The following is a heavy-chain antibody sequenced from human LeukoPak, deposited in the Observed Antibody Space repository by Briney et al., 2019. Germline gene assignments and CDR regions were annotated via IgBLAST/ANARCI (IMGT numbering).Heavy chain of an antibody. D-gene: IGHD2/OR15-2a*01. CDR1: GFTFSSYS. Sequence: NPGGSLRLSCAASGFTFSSYSMNWVRQAPGKGLEWVSSISSSSSYIYYADSVKGRFTISRDNAKNSLYLQMNSLRVEDTAVYYCAGSFLARSTASEPDYWGQGTLVTVSS. CDR2: ISSSSSYI. CDR3: AGSFLARSTASEPDY. J-gene: IGHJ4*02. V-gene: IGHV3-21*01.